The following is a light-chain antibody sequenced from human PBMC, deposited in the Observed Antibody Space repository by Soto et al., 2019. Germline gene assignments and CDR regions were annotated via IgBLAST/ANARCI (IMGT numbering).Light chain of an antibody. CDR1: SSNIGAGYD. Sequence: QPVLTQPPSVSGAPWQRVTISCTGSSSNIGAGYDVHWYQQLPGTAPKLLIYGNSNRPSGVPDRFSGSKSGTSASLAITGLQAEDEADYYCQSYDSSLSGSNVVFGGGTKLTVL. J-gene: IGLJ2*01. CDR2: GNS. CDR3: QSYDSSLSGSNVV. V-gene: IGLV1-40*01.